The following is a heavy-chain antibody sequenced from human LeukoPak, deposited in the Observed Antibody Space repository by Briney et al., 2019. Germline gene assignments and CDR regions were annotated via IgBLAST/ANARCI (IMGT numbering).Heavy chain of an antibody. CDR3: AKRGVVIRVILVGFHKEAYYFDS. V-gene: IGHV3-23*01. Sequence: PGGSPRLSCAVSGITLSNYAMTWVRRAPGKGLEWVAGISGSGGGTNYADSVNGRFTISRDNSKNTLYLQMNNLSVDDTAVYFCAKRGVVIRVILVGFHKEAYYFDSWGQGALVTVSS. D-gene: IGHD3-22*01. J-gene: IGHJ4*02. CDR1: GITLSNYA. CDR2: ISGSGGGT.